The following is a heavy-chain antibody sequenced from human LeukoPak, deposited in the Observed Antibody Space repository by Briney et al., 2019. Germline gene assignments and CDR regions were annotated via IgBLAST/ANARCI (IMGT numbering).Heavy chain of an antibody. J-gene: IGHJ4*02. CDR1: GYTFTGYH. V-gene: IGHV1-2*06. CDR3: AREGGDGYSSQYFDY. Sequence: ASVKVSCKASGYTFTGYHIHWVRQAPGQGREWMGRINPSSGGTYYVQKFQGRVTMTRDTSISTAYMELSSLGSDDTAVYYCAREGGDGYSSQYFDYWGQGTLVTVSS. CDR2: INPSSGGT. D-gene: IGHD5-24*01.